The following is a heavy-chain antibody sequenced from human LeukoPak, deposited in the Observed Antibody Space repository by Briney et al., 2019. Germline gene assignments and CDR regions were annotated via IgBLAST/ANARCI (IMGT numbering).Heavy chain of an antibody. Sequence: SVKVSCKASGYTFTSYGISWVRQAPGQGLEWMGWISAYNGNTNYAQKLQGRVTMTTDTSTSTAYMELRSLRSDDTAVYYCARGSRTLTMIVVGYYFDYWGQGTLVTVSS. CDR3: ARGSRTLTMIVVGYYFDY. CDR1: GYTFTSYG. V-gene: IGHV1-18*01. CDR2: ISAYNGNT. D-gene: IGHD3-22*01. J-gene: IGHJ4*02.